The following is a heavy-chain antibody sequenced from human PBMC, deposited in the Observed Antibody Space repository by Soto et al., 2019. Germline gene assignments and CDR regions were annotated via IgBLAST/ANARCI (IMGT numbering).Heavy chain of an antibody. D-gene: IGHD2-15*01. CDR1: GYTLTDLS. Sequence: GASVKVSCKVSGYTLTDLSMHWVRQAPGKGLEWMGGFDPEDGETIYAQKFQGRVTMTEDTSTDTAYMELSSLRSEDTAVYYCATAVEYCSGGSCYSVPKWYGMDVWGQGTTLTVSS. CDR3: ATAVEYCSGGSCYSVPKWYGMDV. J-gene: IGHJ6*02. V-gene: IGHV1-24*01. CDR2: FDPEDGET.